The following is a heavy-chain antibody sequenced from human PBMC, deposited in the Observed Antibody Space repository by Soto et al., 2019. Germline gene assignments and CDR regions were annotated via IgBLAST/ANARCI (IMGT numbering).Heavy chain of an antibody. D-gene: IGHD3-9*01. CDR1: GYTFTSYA. CDR3: ARGYEILTGYRVVGAFDI. J-gene: IGHJ3*02. V-gene: IGHV1-3*01. CDR2: INAGNGNT. Sequence: GASVKVSCKASGYTFTSYAMHWVRQAPGQRLEWMGWINAGNGNTKYSQKLQGRVTITRDTSASTAYMELRSLRSDDTAVYYCARGYEILTGYRVVGAFDIWGQGTMVTVSS.